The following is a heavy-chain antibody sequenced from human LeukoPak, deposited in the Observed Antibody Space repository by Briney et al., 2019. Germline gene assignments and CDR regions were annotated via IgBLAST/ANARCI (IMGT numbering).Heavy chain of an antibody. D-gene: IGHD3-22*01. CDR2: IYWDDDK. Sequence: GPTLVNPTQTLTLTCTFSGFSLSTSGVGVGWIRQPPGKALEWLALIYWDDDKRYSPSLKSRLTITKDTSKNQVVLTMTNVDPVDTATYYCAHKSPFYDSSGYYNYYFDYWGQGILVTVSS. CDR1: GFSLSTSGVG. J-gene: IGHJ4*02. V-gene: IGHV2-5*02. CDR3: AHKSPFYDSSGYYNYYFDY.